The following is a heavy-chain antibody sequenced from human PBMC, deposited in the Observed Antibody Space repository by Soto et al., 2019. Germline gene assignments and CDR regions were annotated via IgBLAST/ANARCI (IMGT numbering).Heavy chain of an antibody. CDR3: AKYGTSSWYSAFDY. J-gene: IGHJ4*02. Sequence: GGSLRLSCAASGFTFSSYAMSWVRQAPGKGLEWVSAISGSGGSTYYADSVKGRFTISRDNSKNTLSLQMNSLRAEDTAVYYCAKYGTSSWYSAFDYWGQGTLVTVS. CDR1: GFTFSSYA. V-gene: IGHV3-23*01. CDR2: ISGSGGST. D-gene: IGHD6-13*01.